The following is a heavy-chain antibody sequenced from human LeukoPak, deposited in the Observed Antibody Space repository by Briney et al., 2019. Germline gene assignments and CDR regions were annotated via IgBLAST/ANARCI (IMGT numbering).Heavy chain of an antibody. CDR2: MWYDGSNK. CDR1: GFTFSSYG. Sequence: GRSLRLSCAASGFTFSSYGMHWVRQAPGKGLEWVAVMWYDGSNKYYADSVKGRFTISRDNSKNTLYLQMNSLRAEDTAVYYCARDAAFPQYYYGSGSYYPDYWGQGTLVTVSS. D-gene: IGHD3-10*01. J-gene: IGHJ4*02. V-gene: IGHV3-33*01. CDR3: ARDAAFPQYYYGSGSYYPDY.